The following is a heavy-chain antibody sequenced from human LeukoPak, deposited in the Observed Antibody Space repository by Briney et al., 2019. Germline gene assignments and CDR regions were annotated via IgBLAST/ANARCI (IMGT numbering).Heavy chain of an antibody. CDR2: ISPSGDYT. J-gene: IGHJ4*02. CDR3: ARDNSGWSVDY. V-gene: IGHV1-46*04. D-gene: IGHD6-19*01. CDR1: GSTFSSYY. Sequence: ASVKVSCKASGSTFSSYYMHWVRQAPGQGLEWMGIISPSGDYTRYAQKGQGRVSMTLDTSTSTVYMELHSLESEDTAMYYCARDNSGWSVDYWGQGTLVTVTS.